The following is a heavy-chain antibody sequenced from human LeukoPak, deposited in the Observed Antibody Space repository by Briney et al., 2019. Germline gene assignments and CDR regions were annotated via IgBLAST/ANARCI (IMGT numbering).Heavy chain of an antibody. CDR1: GFTLSSYG. D-gene: IGHD3-10*01. J-gene: IGHJ5*02. CDR3: ARDTGYGTGSSSNP. CDR2: IWYDGNDK. Sequence: PGGSLRLSCAASGFTLSSYGMHRVRQAPGKGREWGAAIWYDGNDKYYADSVKGRFTISRDNSKNTLYLQMNSLRDEDTAVYYCARDTGYGTGSSSNPWGQGTLVTVSS. V-gene: IGHV3-33*01.